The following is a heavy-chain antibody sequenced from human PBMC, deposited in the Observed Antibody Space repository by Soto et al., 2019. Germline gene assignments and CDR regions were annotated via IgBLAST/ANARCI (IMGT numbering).Heavy chain of an antibody. Sequence: GGSLRLSCAASGFTFSSYAVHWVRQAPGKGLEWVAVISYDGSNKYYADSVKGRFTISRDNSKNTLYLQMNSLRAEDTAVYYCARDFLVLVAVPDAFDIWGQGTMVTVSS. J-gene: IGHJ3*02. CDR3: ARDFLVLVAVPDAFDI. CDR2: ISYDGSNK. D-gene: IGHD2-15*01. CDR1: GFTFSSYA. V-gene: IGHV3-30-3*01.